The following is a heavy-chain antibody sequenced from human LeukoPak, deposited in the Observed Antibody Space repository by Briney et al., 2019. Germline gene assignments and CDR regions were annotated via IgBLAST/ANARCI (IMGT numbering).Heavy chain of an antibody. CDR3: AKDAPGYYDCIVGVDY. J-gene: IGHJ4*01. D-gene: IGHD3-9*01. CDR2: ISGSGGST. Sequence: GRSLTLSWASSGFSFSNYGMTCVRQAPGEGLGWVSAISGSGGSTYYADSVEGRFSISRNNANNALYLLMNSLRAEDTAVYYCAKDAPGYYDCIVGVDYWGQGVLVTVSS. V-gene: IGHV3-23*01. CDR1: GFSFSNYG.